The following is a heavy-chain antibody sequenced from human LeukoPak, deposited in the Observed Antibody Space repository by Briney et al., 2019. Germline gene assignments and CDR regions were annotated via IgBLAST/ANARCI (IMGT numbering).Heavy chain of an antibody. CDR1: GFTFTNYG. D-gene: IGHD6-25*01. CDR2: IWYDGSNQ. J-gene: IGHJ4*02. Sequence: GGSLRLSCAASGFTFTNYGMHWVRQAPGKGLEWVAVIWYDGSNQYYADSAKGRFTISRDNSKNTLYLQMNSLRAEDTAVYYCSANFDFWGQGTLVTVSS. V-gene: IGHV3-33*01. CDR3: SANFDF.